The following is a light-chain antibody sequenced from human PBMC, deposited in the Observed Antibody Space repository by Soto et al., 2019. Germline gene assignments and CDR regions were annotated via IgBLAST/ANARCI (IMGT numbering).Light chain of an antibody. J-gene: IGKJ2*01. CDR2: GAS. V-gene: IGKV3-20*01. CDR1: QSVSSSY. CDR3: QQYGSSPLYT. Sequence: EIVLTQSPGTLSLSPGERATLSCRASQSVSSSYLAWYQQKPGQAPRLLIYGASSRDTGIPDRFSGSGSGTDFTLTISRLEPVDFAVYYCQQYGSSPLYTLGQGTKLEIK.